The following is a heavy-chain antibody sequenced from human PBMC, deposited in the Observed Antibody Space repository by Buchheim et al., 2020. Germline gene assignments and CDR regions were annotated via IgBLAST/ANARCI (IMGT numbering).Heavy chain of an antibody. Sequence: EVQLVESGGGLVQPGGSLRLSCAASGFTFSSYWMTWVRQAPGKGLEWVAHINLDGSDKFYVGSVKGRFTISRDNAKSSLYLQMDSLRAEDTAVYYCASPDYGDYFYDYWGQGTL. CDR3: ASPDYGDYFYDY. D-gene: IGHD4-17*01. CDR1: GFTFSSYW. J-gene: IGHJ4*02. V-gene: IGHV3-7*01. CDR2: INLDGSDK.